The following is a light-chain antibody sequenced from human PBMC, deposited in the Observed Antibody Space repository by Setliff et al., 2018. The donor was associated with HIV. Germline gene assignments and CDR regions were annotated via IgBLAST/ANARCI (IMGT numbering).Light chain of an antibody. Sequence: SVLTQPASVSGSPGQSVTISCTGTSSDVGGYNYVSWYQHHPGKAPKLMIFDVNKRLSGVSTRFSGSKSGNTASLTISGLQAEDEADYYCSSYTSKSTRFGGGTKVTVL. CDR3: SSYTSKSTR. CDR2: DVN. J-gene: IGLJ3*02. V-gene: IGLV2-14*03. CDR1: SSDVGGYNY.